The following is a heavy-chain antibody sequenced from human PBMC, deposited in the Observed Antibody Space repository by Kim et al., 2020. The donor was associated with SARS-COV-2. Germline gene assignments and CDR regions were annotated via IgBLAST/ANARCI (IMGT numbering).Heavy chain of an antibody. CDR1: GHTLTELS. Sequence: ASVKVSCKVSGHTLTELSMHWVRQAPGKGLEWMGGFDPEDGETIYAQKFQGRVTMTEDTSTDTAYMELSSLRSEDTAVYYCATTSSGIAAAGTGEIFDYWGQGTLVTVSS. V-gene: IGHV1-24*01. CDR2: FDPEDGET. CDR3: ATTSSGIAAAGTGEIFDY. D-gene: IGHD6-13*01. J-gene: IGHJ4*02.